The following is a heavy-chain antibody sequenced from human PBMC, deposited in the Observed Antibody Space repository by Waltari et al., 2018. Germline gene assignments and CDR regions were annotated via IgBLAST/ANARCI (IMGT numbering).Heavy chain of an antibody. J-gene: IGHJ6*04. CDR3: ARVGDYDFWSGYPGV. V-gene: IGHV4-34*01. CDR2: INHSGST. D-gene: IGHD3-3*01. Sequence: QVQLQQWGAGLLKPSETLSLTCAVYGGSFSGYYWSWIRQPPGKGLEWIGEINHSGSTDVDPSLKSRVTIAVDTSKNQFSLKLSSVTAAETAVYYCARVGDYDFWSGYPGVWGKGTTVTISS. CDR1: GGSFSGYY.